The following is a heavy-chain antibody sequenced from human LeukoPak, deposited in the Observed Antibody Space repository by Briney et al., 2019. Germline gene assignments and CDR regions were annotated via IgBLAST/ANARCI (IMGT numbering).Heavy chain of an antibody. CDR3: ARDSGSGRPYYFDS. Sequence: SGGSLRLSCAASGYTFSNTWMHWVRQAPGKGLEWVSSISSSSYIYYADSVKGRFTISRDNAKNSLYLQMNSLRAEDTAVYYCARDSGSGRPYYFDSWGQGTLVTVSS. CDR1: GYTFSNTW. D-gene: IGHD3-10*01. V-gene: IGHV3-69-1*01. J-gene: IGHJ4*02. CDR2: ISSSSYI.